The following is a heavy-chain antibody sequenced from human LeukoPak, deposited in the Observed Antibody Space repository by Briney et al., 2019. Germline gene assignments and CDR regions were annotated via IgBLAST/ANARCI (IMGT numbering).Heavy chain of an antibody. V-gene: IGHV4-59*08. Sequence: SETLSLTCAVSGGSISSYYWSWIRQPPGKGLEWMGYIYYSGSTNYNPSLKSRVTISVDTSKNQFSLKLSSVTAADTAVYYCARGTYYYDSSGYLGYFDYWGQGTLVTVSS. CDR2: IYYSGST. CDR3: ARGTYYYDSSGYLGYFDY. CDR1: GGSISSYY. D-gene: IGHD3-22*01. J-gene: IGHJ4*02.